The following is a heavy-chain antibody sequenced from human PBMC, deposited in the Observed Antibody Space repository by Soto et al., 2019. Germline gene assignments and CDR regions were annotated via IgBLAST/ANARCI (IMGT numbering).Heavy chain of an antibody. CDR3: ARESRVDTAMVPYFDY. CDR1: GYTFTGHA. CDR2: INPNSGGT. V-gene: IGHV1-2*04. D-gene: IGHD5-18*01. Sequence: ASVKVSCKTSGYTFTGHAMHWVRQAPGQGLEWMGWINPNSGGTNYAQKFQGWVTMTRDTSISTAYMELSRLRSDDTAVYYCARESRVDTAMVPYFDYWGQGTLVTVSS. J-gene: IGHJ4*02.